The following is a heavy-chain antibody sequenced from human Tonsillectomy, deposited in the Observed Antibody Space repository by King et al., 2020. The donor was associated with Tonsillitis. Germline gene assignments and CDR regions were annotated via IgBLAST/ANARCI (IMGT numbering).Heavy chain of an antibody. Sequence: VQLVESGAEVKKPGESLKISCKGSGYSFTSYWIGWVRQMLGKGLEWMGIIYPGDSDTRYSPSFQGQVTISADKSISTAYLQWSSLKASDTAMYYCARRKTDIAAKNAFDIWGQGTMVTVSS. J-gene: IGHJ3*02. CDR1: GYSFTSYW. V-gene: IGHV5-51*01. CDR3: ARRKTDIAAKNAFDI. D-gene: IGHD1-1*01. CDR2: IYPGDSDT.